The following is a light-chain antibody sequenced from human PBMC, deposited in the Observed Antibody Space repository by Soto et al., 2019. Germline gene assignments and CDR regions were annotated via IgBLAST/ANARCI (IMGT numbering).Light chain of an antibody. Sequence: DLVMTQSPLSLPVTPGEPASISCRSSQSLLHTDGYNYLDWFLQKPGQSPQLLIYVASYRASGVPDRFSGSGSGTDFTLKISRVEAEDVGVYYCMQSLQTPRTFGQGTKVEI. CDR3: MQSLQTPRT. CDR1: QSLLHTDGYNY. V-gene: IGKV2-28*01. J-gene: IGKJ1*01. CDR2: VAS.